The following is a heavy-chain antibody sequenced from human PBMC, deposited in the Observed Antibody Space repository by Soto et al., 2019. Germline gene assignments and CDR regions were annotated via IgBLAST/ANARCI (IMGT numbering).Heavy chain of an antibody. V-gene: IGHV4-59*01. J-gene: IGHJ6*03. D-gene: IGHD2-2*01. CDR3: ARGVGGYCSSTSCYADRGDYMDV. CDR1: GGSISSYY. CDR2: IYYSGST. Sequence: QVQLQESGPGLVKPSETLSLTCTVSGGSISSYYWSWIRQPPGEGLEWIGYIYYSGSTNYNPSLKSRVTISVDTSKNQFSLKLSSVTAADTAVYYCARGVGGYCSSTSCYADRGDYMDVWGKGTAVTVSS.